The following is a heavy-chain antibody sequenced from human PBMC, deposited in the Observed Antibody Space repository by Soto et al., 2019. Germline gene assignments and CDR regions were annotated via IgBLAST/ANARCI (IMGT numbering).Heavy chain of an antibody. CDR2: ISYDGSNK. V-gene: IGHV3-30*18. D-gene: IGHD4-4*01. Sequence: QVQLVESGGGVVQPGRSLRLSCAASGFTFSSYGMHWVRQAPGKGLEWVAVISYDGSNKYYADSVKGRFTISRDNSKNTLYLQMNSLRAEDTAVYYCAKEAALWPMTTVTRRCFGWFDPWGQGTLVTVSS. CDR1: GFTFSSYG. J-gene: IGHJ5*02. CDR3: AKEAALWPMTTVTRRCFGWFDP.